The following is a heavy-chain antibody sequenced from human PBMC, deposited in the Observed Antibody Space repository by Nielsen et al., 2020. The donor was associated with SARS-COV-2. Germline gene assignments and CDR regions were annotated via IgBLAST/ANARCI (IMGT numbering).Heavy chain of an antibody. V-gene: IGHV3-30-3*01. Sequence: GESLKISCAASGFTFSSYAMHWVRQAPGKGLEWVAVISYDGSNKYYADSVKGRFTISRGNSKNTLYLQMNSLRAEDTAVYYCARDSAVVAATPGMDVWGQGTTVTVSS. D-gene: IGHD2-15*01. CDR2: ISYDGSNK. J-gene: IGHJ6*02. CDR3: ARDSAVVAATPGMDV. CDR1: GFTFSSYA.